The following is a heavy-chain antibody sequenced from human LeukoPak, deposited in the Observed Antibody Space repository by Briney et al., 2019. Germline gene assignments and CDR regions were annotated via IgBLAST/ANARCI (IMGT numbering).Heavy chain of an antibody. Sequence: GGSLRLSCAASGFTFSSYAMSWVRQAPGKGLEWVSAISGSGGSTYYADSVKGRFTISRDNAKNTLYLQMNSLRAEDTAVYYCARGREWYSSPPFWGQGTLVTVSS. CDR2: ISGSGGST. J-gene: IGHJ4*02. V-gene: IGHV3-23*01. CDR3: ARGREWYSSPPF. D-gene: IGHD5-18*01. CDR1: GFTFSSYA.